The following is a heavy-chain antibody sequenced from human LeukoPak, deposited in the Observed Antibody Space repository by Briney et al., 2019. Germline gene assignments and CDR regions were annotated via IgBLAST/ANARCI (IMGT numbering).Heavy chain of an antibody. CDR2: INPSGGST. D-gene: IGHD2-15*01. J-gene: IGHJ5*02. CDR3: AREGCSGGSCYRNWFDP. CDR1: GYTFTSYY. V-gene: IGHV1-46*01. Sequence: ASVKVSCKASGYTFTSYYMHWVRQAPGQGLEWMGIINPSGGSTGYAQKFQGRVTMTRDTSTSTVYMELSSLRSEDTAVYYCAREGCSGGSCYRNWFDPWGQGTLVTVSS.